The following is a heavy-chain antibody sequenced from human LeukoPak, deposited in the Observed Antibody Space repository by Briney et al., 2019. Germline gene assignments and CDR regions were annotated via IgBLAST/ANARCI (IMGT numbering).Heavy chain of an antibody. CDR1: RFTFSSYG. J-gene: IGHJ4*02. D-gene: IGHD3-10*01. CDR3: AKDGVPNGWFGRNYFDY. V-gene: IGHV3-30*02. Sequence: GGSLRLSCAASRFTFSSYGMHWVRQAPGKGLEWVAFIRYDGGKKYYADSVKGRFTISRDNSKNTLYLQMNSLRAEDTAVYYCAKDGVPNGWFGRNYFDYWGKGTLVTVSS. CDR2: IRYDGGKK.